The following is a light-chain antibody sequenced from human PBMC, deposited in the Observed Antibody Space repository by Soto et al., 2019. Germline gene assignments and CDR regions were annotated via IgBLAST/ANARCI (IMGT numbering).Light chain of an antibody. CDR2: EVT. V-gene: IGLV2-8*01. Sequence: QSALTQPPSASGSPGQSVAISCTGTKSDVGGYNYVSWYQHHPGKVPKLMIYEVTKRPSGVPDRFSGSKSGNTASLTVSGLQAEDEAEYYCSSYTSNYIVVLGGGTKLTVL. CDR3: SSYTSNYIVV. CDR1: KSDVGGYNY. J-gene: IGLJ2*01.